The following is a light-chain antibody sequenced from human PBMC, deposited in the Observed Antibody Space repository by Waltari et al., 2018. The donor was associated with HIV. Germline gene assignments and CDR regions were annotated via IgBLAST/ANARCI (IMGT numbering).Light chain of an antibody. CDR1: QSVRSNH. J-gene: IGKJ4*01. CDR2: GIS. V-gene: IGKV3-20*01. CDR3: QQYGGS. Sequence: EIVLTQSPGTLSLSPGERATLSCRASQSVRSNHLAWYQQKPGQAPRLLMFGISSRATGIPDRFSGSGSGTDFTLTISRLEPEDFAVYYCQQYGGSFGGGTKVEIK.